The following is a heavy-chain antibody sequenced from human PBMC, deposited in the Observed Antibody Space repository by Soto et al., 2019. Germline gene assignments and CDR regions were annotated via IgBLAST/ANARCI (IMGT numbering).Heavy chain of an antibody. Sequence: SETLSLTCAVSCYSISSGYYWGWIRQPPGKGLEWIGSIYHSGSTYYNPSLKSRVTISVDTSKNQFSLKLSSVTAADTAVYYCARDKYSGSYYFDYWGQGTLVTVSS. CDR2: IYHSGST. CDR1: CYSISSGYY. CDR3: ARDKYSGSYYFDY. D-gene: IGHD1-26*01. V-gene: IGHV4-38-2*02. J-gene: IGHJ4*02.